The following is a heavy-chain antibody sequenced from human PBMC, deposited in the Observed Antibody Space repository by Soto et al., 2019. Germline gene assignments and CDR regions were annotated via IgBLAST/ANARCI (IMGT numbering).Heavy chain of an antibody. D-gene: IGHD3-16*02. CDR1: GYTFTSYG. V-gene: IGHV1-18*04. Sequence: QVPLVQSGAEVKKPGASVKVSCKASGYTFTSYGISWVRQAPGQGLEWMGWISAYNGNTNYAQKLQGRVTMTTDTSTSTAYMELRSLRSDDTAVYYCARLRYDYVWGSYRYFDYWGQGTLVTVSS. J-gene: IGHJ4*02. CDR3: ARLRYDYVWGSYRYFDY. CDR2: ISAYNGNT.